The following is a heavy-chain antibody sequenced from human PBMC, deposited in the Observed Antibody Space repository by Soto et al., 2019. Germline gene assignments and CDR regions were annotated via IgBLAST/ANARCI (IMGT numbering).Heavy chain of an antibody. V-gene: IGHV3-48*03. CDR2: ISSSGSTI. CDR3: ARAPWIQLWSFDY. D-gene: IGHD5-18*01. CDR1: GFTFSSYE. J-gene: IGHJ4*02. Sequence: GGPLRRSCPASGFTFSSYEMNWVRQAPGKGLEWVSYISSSGSTIYYADSVKGRFTISRDNAKNSLYLQMNSLRAEDTAVYYCARAPWIQLWSFDYWGQGTLVTVSS.